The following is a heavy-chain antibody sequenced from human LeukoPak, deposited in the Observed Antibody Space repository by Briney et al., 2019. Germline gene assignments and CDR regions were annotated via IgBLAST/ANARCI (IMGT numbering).Heavy chain of an antibody. J-gene: IGHJ5*02. CDR2: ISSSGSTI. D-gene: IGHD6-19*01. CDR3: ASGGSGWYHLGNWFDP. CDR1: GFTFSDYY. Sequence: PGGSLRLSCAASGFTFSDYYMSWIRQAPGKGLEWVSYISSSGSTIYCADSVKGRFTTSRDNAKNSLYLQMNSLRAEDTAVYYRASGGSGWYHLGNWFDPWGQGTLVTVSS. V-gene: IGHV3-11*01.